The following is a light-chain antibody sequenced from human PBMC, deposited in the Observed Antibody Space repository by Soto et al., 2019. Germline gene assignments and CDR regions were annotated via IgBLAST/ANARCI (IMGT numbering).Light chain of an antibody. CDR3: SSYSGTNYHYV. V-gene: IGLV2-8*01. Sequence: QSALTQPPSASGSFGQSVTISCTGTSSDVGGYNYVSWYQQHPGKAPKPMIYEVSERPSGVPDRFSGSKSGNTASLTVSGLQADDEADYYCSSYSGTNYHYVFGTGTTVTV. J-gene: IGLJ1*01. CDR2: EVS. CDR1: SSDVGGYNY.